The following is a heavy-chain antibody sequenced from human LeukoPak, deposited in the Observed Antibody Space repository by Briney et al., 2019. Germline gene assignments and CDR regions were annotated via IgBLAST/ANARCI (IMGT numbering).Heavy chain of an antibody. Sequence: GGSLRLSCAASGFTFSNYNMNWVRQAPGKGLEWVSAISGSGGSTYYADSVKGRFTISRDNSKNTLYLQMNSLRAEDTAVYYCAKPTWELKSPEYFQHWGQGTLVTVSS. CDR3: AKPTWELKSPEYFQH. V-gene: IGHV3-23*01. D-gene: IGHD1-26*01. CDR2: ISGSGGST. CDR1: GFTFSNYN. J-gene: IGHJ1*01.